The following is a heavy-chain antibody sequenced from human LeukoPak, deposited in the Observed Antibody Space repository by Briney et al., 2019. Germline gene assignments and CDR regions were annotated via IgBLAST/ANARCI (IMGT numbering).Heavy chain of an antibody. CDR1: GFTFSSYV. D-gene: IGHD2-15*01. Sequence: SGGSLRLSCAASGFTFSSYVMSWVRQAPGKGLEWVSAISGSGGSTYYADSVKGRFTISRDNSKNTLYLQMNSLRAEDTAVYYCAKDVGGGSRPYYFDYWGQGTLVTVSS. CDR2: ISGSGGST. J-gene: IGHJ4*02. V-gene: IGHV3-23*01. CDR3: AKDVGGGSRPYYFDY.